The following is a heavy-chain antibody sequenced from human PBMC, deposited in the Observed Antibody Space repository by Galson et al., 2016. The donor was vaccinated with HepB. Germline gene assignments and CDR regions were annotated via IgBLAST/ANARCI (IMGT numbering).Heavy chain of an antibody. CDR1: GDTITDFS. V-gene: IGHV4-59*08. Sequence: SETLSLTCTVSGDTITDFSWSWIRQSPGKGLEWIGCLYDSGGTNYNPSLRSRVTIEVETSKNQFSMKLRSVTAADTAVYFCARHYGRFDFWGPGTLVTVSS. D-gene: IGHD3-10*01. J-gene: IGHJ4*02. CDR3: ARHYGRFDF. CDR2: LYDSGGT.